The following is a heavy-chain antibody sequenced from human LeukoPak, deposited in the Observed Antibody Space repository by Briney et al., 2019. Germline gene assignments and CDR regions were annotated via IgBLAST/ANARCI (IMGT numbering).Heavy chain of an antibody. V-gene: IGHV3-23*01. Sequence: GGSLRLSCAASRFTFSSYAMSWVRQAPGKGLEWVSAISGSGGSTYYADSVKGRFSPSRDNSKNTLYLQMNSLRAEDTAVYYCATYSYGYLEYYYYMDVWGKGTTVTVSS. D-gene: IGHD5-18*01. CDR2: ISGSGGST. J-gene: IGHJ6*03. CDR1: RFTFSSYA. CDR3: ATYSYGYLEYYYYMDV.